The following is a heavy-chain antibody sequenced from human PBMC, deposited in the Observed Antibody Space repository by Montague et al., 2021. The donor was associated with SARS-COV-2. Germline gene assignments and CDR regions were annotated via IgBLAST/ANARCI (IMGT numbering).Heavy chain of an antibody. CDR1: GDSVSSNSAA. CDR3: ASGRMVPYSSSWTTLYYYYGMDV. V-gene: IGHV6-1*01. D-gene: IGHD6-13*01. CDR2: TYYMSKWYN. Sequence: CAISGDSVSSNSAAWNWLRHSPSRGLEWLGRTYYMSKWYNDYAVSVKXXRTINPDTSKNQFSLQLNSVTPEDTAVYYYASGRMVPYSSSWTTLYYYYGMDVWGQGTTVTVSS. J-gene: IGHJ6*02.